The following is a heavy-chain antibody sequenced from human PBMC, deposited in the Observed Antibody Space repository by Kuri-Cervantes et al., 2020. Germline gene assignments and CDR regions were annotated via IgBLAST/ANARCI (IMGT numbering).Heavy chain of an antibody. Sequence: ESLKISCAVYGGSFSGYCWSWIRQPPGKGLEWIGEINHSGSTNYNPSLKSRVTISVDTSKNQFSLKLSSVTAADTAVYYCARHWAVVAATSWFDPWDQGTLVTVSS. D-gene: IGHD2-15*01. J-gene: IGHJ5*02. CDR2: INHSGST. V-gene: IGHV4-34*01. CDR3: ARHWAVVAATSWFDP. CDR1: GGSFSGYC.